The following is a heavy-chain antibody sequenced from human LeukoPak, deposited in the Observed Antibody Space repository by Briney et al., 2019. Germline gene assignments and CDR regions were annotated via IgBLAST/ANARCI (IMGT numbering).Heavy chain of an antibody. Sequence: ASVKVSCKASGYTFTSYYMHWVRQAPGQGLEWMGIINPSGGSTSYAQKFQGRVTMTRDTSTSTVYMELSSLRSEDTAVYYCARDPGATYCSSTSRHIFDYWGQGTLVTVSS. CDR1: GYTFTSYY. V-gene: IGHV1-46*01. CDR3: ARDPGATYCSSTSRHIFDY. D-gene: IGHD2-2*02. CDR2: INPSGGST. J-gene: IGHJ4*02.